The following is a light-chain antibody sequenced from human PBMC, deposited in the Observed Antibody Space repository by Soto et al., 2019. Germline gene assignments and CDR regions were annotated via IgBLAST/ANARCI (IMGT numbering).Light chain of an antibody. Sequence: QTVVPKESSLTVSPGGTVILSCASSTGAVTSGYYPNWLQQKPGQAPRTLIYNTNNKHSWTPARFSGSLLGGKAALTLSGVQPEDEADYYCLLYYGGAPVFGGGTKLTVL. CDR3: LLYYGGAPV. CDR2: NTN. V-gene: IGLV7-43*01. J-gene: IGLJ3*02. CDR1: TGAVTSGYY.